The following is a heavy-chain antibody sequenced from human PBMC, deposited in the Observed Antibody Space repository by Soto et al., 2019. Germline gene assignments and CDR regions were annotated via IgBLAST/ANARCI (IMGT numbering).Heavy chain of an antibody. Sequence: QVQLQESGPGLVKPSQTLSLTCTVSGGSISDGAYYWSWILQPPGKVLEWIGHIYDSGNTYNNPSLKSRLTISVDTSKNPFSLNLNSVTAADTAVYYCASGLSGDKVDQWGQGTLVTVSS. D-gene: IGHD2-21*01. CDR1: GGSISDGAYY. CDR3: ASGLSGDKVDQ. CDR2: IYDSGNT. V-gene: IGHV4-30-4*01. J-gene: IGHJ4*02.